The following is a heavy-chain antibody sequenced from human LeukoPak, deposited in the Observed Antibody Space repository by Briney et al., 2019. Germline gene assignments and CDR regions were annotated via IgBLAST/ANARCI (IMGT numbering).Heavy chain of an antibody. CDR2: INPNSGGT. Sequence: ASVKVSCKASGYTFTSYGISWVRQAPGQGLEWMGWINPNSGGTNYAQKFQGWVTMTRDTSISTAYMELSRLRSDDTAVYYCARERRYCSGGSCYSYPDYWGQGTLVTVSS. J-gene: IGHJ4*02. V-gene: IGHV1-2*04. D-gene: IGHD2-15*01. CDR1: GYTFTSYG. CDR3: ARERRYCSGGSCYSYPDY.